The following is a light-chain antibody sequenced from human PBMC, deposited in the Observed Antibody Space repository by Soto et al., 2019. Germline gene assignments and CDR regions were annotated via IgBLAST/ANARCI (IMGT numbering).Light chain of an antibody. J-gene: IGKJ4*01. CDR1: LSVYSS. V-gene: IGKV3-15*01. CDR2: GAS. CDR3: QQYFSTPQVT. Sequence: EIVMTQSPATLSVSPGERATLSCRASLSVYSSLAWYQQRPGQAPRLLIYGASTRATGIPARFSGSGSGTEFTLTISSLQSEDSAVYYCQQYFSTPQVTFGGGTKVEI.